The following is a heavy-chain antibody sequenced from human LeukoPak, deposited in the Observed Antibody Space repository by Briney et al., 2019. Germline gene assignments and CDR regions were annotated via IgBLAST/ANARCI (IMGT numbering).Heavy chain of an antibody. CDR3: GRDALVGYFSYYYMDV. J-gene: IGHJ6*03. D-gene: IGHD2-15*01. V-gene: IGHV4-59*11. CDR2: ISNSGST. CDR1: GGSISSHY. Sequence: SETLSLTCTVSGGSISSHYWTWIRQSPVKGLEWIGEISNSGSTSYNPSLKSRVTISIDTSKNQFSLKLSSVTAADTAVYYCGRDALVGYFSYYYMDVWGKGTTVTVSS.